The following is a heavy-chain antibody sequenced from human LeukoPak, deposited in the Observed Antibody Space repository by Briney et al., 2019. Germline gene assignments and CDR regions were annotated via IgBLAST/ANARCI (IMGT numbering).Heavy chain of an antibody. Sequence: PSETLSLTCTVSGGSVSSGSYYWSWIRQPPGKGLEWIGYIYYSGSTSYNPSLKSRVTISVDTSKNQFSLKLSSVTAADTAVYYCARGDCSRTSCYLGYWGQGTLVTVSS. CDR3: ARGDCSRTSCYLGY. D-gene: IGHD2-2*01. CDR2: IYYSGST. CDR1: GGSVSSGSYY. V-gene: IGHV4-61*01. J-gene: IGHJ4*02.